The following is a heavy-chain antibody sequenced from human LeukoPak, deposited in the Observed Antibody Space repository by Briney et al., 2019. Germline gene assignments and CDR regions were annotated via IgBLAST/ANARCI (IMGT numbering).Heavy chain of an antibody. D-gene: IGHD6-6*01. CDR1: GFTFSSYG. CDR3: ARDGAARSFDY. CDR2: IWYDGSNK. J-gene: IGHJ4*02. V-gene: IGHV3-33*01. Sequence: GRSLRLSCAASGFTFSSYGMHWVRQAPGKGLEWVAVIWYDGSNKYYADSVKGRFTISRDNSKNTLYLQMYSLRAEDTAVYYCARDGAARSFDYWGQGTLVTVSS.